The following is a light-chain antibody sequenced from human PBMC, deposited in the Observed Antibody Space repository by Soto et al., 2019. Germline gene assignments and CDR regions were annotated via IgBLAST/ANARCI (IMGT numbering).Light chain of an antibody. V-gene: IGKV3-11*01. CDR2: DVS. CDR3: QQRVHWLT. CDR1: QSVSAY. Sequence: EVVLTQSPASLSLSPGEIATLSCRASQSVSAYLAWYQQKAGQAPRLLIYDVSNRAPGIPARFTGSGSGTDFTLTISSLEPEDSAVYYCQQRVHWLTFGGGTKVDIK. J-gene: IGKJ4*01.